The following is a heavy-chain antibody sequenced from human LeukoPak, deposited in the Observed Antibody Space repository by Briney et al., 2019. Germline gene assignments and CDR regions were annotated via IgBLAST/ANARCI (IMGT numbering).Heavy chain of an antibody. D-gene: IGHD3-10*01. CDR2: IYYSGST. V-gene: IGHV4-59*01. J-gene: IGHJ6*02. CDR1: GGSISSYY. CDR3: PRSVVRGEVSGHYYYYYGMDV. Sequence: SETLSLTCTVSGGSISSYYWSWIRQPPGKGLEWIGYIYYSGSTNYNPSLKSRVTISVDTSKNQFSLKLSSVTAADTAVYYCPRSVVRGEVSGHYYYYYGMDVWGQGTTVTVSS.